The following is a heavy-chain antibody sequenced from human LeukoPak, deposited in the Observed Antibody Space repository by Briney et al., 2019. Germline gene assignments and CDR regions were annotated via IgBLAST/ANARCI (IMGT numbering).Heavy chain of an antibody. Sequence: SQTLSLTCTVSGGPNSSGGYYRIWIRRHPRKGKEWIGYIYYSGSTYHNPSLKRRVTISVDTSKNQFSLKLSSVTAADTAVYYCAREPIVGATGFDYWGQGTLVTVSS. V-gene: IGHV4-31*03. CDR2: IYYSGST. CDR3: AREPIVGATGFDY. D-gene: IGHD1-26*01. CDR1: GGPNSSGGYY. J-gene: IGHJ4*02.